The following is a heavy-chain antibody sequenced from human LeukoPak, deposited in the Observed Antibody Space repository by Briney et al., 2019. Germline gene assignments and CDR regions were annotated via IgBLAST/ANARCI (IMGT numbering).Heavy chain of an antibody. Sequence: SETLSLTCTVSGGSISSYYWSWIRQPPGKGLEWIGYIYYSGSTNYNPSLKSRVTISVDTSKNQFSLKLSSVTAADTAVYYCAREVIAVADFSRWFDPWGQGTLVTVSS. CDR1: GGSISSYY. CDR3: AREVIAVADFSRWFDP. J-gene: IGHJ5*02. CDR2: IYYSGST. V-gene: IGHV4-59*01. D-gene: IGHD6-19*01.